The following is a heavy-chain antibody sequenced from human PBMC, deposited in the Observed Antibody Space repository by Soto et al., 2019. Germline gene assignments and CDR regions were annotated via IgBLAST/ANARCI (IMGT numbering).Heavy chain of an antibody. CDR1: GFTFDDYG. V-gene: IGHV3-20*04. CDR3: ARGFSDAFDI. CDR2: INWNGGST. J-gene: IGHJ3*02. D-gene: IGHD3-3*02. Sequence: GGSLRLSCSTSGFTFDDYGMSWVRQAPGKGLEWVSGINWNGGSTGYADSVKGRFTISRDNAQNSLYLQMNSLRAEDTALYYCARGFSDAFDIWGQGTMVTVSS.